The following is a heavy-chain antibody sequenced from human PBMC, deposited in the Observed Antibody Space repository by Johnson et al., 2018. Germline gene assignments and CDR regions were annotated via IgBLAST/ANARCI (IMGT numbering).Heavy chain of an antibody. CDR1: GYTFTSYD. V-gene: IGHV1-8*01. Sequence: QDQLVQSGAEVKKPGASGKVSCKASGYTFTSYDINWVRQATGQGLAWMGWMNPTRGTTGYAQKFQGRVPMTRNTYISTAYMELSSLRSEDTAVYYCARGYGIVVVPAAIPYGMDVWGQGTTVTVSS. D-gene: IGHD2-2*01. CDR3: ARGYGIVVVPAAIPYGMDV. J-gene: IGHJ6*02. CDR2: MNPTRGTT.